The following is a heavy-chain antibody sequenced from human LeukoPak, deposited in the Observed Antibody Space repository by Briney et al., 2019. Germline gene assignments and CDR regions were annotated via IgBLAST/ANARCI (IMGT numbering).Heavy chain of an antibody. V-gene: IGHV4-39*07. Sequence: SETLSLTCTVSGGSISSSSYYWGWIRQPPGKGLEWIGSIYYSGSTYYNLSLKSRVTISVDTSKNQFSLKLSSVTAADTAVYYCARENCSGGSCYSIYYYYYMDVWGKGTTVTVSS. CDR2: IYYSGST. CDR3: ARENCSGGSCYSIYYYYYMDV. D-gene: IGHD2-15*01. J-gene: IGHJ6*03. CDR1: GGSISSSSYY.